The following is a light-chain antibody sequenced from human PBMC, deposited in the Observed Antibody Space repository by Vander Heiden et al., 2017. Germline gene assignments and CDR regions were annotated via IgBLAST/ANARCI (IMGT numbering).Light chain of an antibody. CDR3: QSYDSSLSSVV. CDR1: GSNIGAGYD. J-gene: IGLJ2*01. V-gene: IGLV1-40*01. CDR2: GNA. Sequence: QSALTQPPSVSGAPGQRVPLPCTGGGSNIGAGYDVHWYQQLPGTAPKLLIYGNANRPSGVPDRFSGSKSGTSASLAITRLQAEDEADYYCQSYDSSLSSVVFAGGTKLTVL.